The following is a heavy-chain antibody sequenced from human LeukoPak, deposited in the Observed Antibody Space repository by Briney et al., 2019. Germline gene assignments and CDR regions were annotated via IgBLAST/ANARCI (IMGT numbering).Heavy chain of an antibody. CDR3: ARGGYSYGFVYYYYYMDV. Sequence: SETLSLTCTVSGGSISSGSYYWSWIRQPAGKGLEWIGRIYTSGSTNYNPSLKSRVTISVDTSKNQFSLKLSSVTAADTAVYYCARGGYSYGFVYYYYYMDVWGKGPRSPSP. J-gene: IGHJ6*03. D-gene: IGHD5-18*01. CDR2: IYTSGST. CDR1: GGSISSGSYY. V-gene: IGHV4-61*02.